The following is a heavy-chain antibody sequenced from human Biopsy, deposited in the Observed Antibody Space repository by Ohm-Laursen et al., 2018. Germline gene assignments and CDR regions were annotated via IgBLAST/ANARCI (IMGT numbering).Heavy chain of an antibody. CDR2: IYSGGNT. Sequence: SETLSLTCTLSGYPIIPSGPENWSWIRQPPGQGLQYIGFIYSGGNTNYNPSLKSRVTISVDTSMNHLSLRLTSVTAADTAVYYCARHAPSYSGSYWRYFDLWGRGTLVTVSS. J-gene: IGHJ2*01. CDR3: ARHAPSYSGSYWRYFDL. V-gene: IGHV4-61*03. D-gene: IGHD1-26*01. CDR1: GYPIIPSGPEN.